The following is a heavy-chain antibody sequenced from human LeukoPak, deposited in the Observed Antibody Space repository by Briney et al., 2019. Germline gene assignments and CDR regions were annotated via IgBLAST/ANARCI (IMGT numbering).Heavy chain of an antibody. CDR1: GGTFSSYA. CDR3: AAQSWGGEGVDY. J-gene: IGHJ4*02. CDR2: IIPILGIA. V-gene: IGHV1-69*04. D-gene: IGHD3-16*01. Sequence: SVKVSCKAPGGTFSSYAISWVRQAPGQGLEWMGRIIPILGIANYAQKFQGRVTITADKSTSTAYMELSSLRSEETAVYYCAAQSWGGEGVDYWGQGTLVTVSS.